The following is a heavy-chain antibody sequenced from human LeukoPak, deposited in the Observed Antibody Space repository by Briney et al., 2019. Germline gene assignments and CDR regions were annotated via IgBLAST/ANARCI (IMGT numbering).Heavy chain of an antibody. CDR1: GFTLGDYG. J-gene: IGHJ5*02. V-gene: IGHV3-7*04. D-gene: IGHD4-17*01. CDR2: IKQDGSEK. CDR3: ARDNDYGEYNWFDP. Sequence: PGRSLRLSCTASGFTLGDYGLSWVRQAPGKGLEWVANIKQDGSEKYYVDSVKGRFTISRDNAKNSLYLQMNSLRAEDTAVYYCARDNDYGEYNWFDPWGQGTLVTVSS.